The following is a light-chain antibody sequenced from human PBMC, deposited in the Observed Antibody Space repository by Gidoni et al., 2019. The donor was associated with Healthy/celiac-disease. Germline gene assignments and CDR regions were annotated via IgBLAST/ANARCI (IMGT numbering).Light chain of an antibody. CDR1: QDISNY. CDR3: QQYDNLLST. J-gene: IGKJ4*01. V-gene: IGKV1-33*01. Sequence: IHITPSPSSLSASVGDRVTITCQASQDISNYLNWYQQKPGKAPKLLIYDASNLETGVPSRFSGSGSGTDFTFTISSLQPEDIATYYCQQYDNLLSTFGGGTKVEIK. CDR2: DAS.